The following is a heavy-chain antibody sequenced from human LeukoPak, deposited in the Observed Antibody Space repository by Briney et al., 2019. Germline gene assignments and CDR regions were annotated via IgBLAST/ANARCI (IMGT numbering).Heavy chain of an antibody. CDR1: GFTFGSYW. D-gene: IGHD2-15*01. J-gene: IGHJ5*02. Sequence: GGSLRLSCAASGFTFGSYWMHWVRQAPGKGLVWVSRINSDGSSTSYADSVKGRFTISRDNAKNTLYLQMNSLRAEDTAVYYCARGYPYCSGGSCYSGNWFDPWGQGTLVTVSS. CDR3: ARGYPYCSGGSCYSGNWFDP. V-gene: IGHV3-74*01. CDR2: INSDGSST.